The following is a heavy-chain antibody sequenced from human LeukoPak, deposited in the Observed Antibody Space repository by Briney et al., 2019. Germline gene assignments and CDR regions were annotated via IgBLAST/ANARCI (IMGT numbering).Heavy chain of an antibody. CDR2: IYYSGST. V-gene: IGHV4-31*03. CDR3: ARHVGGPLYYFGMDV. Sequence: SETLSLTCTVSGYSISSGGYYWNWIRQHPGKGLEWIGYIYYSGSTFYNPSLKSRVTISIDTSKNQFSLKLSSVTAADTAVYYCARHVGGPLYYFGMDVWGQGTTVTVSS. J-gene: IGHJ6*02. D-gene: IGHD2-15*01. CDR1: GYSISSGGYY.